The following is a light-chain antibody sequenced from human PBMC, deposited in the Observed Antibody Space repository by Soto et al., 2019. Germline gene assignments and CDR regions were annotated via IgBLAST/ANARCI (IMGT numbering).Light chain of an antibody. CDR2: GAY. CDR1: QSVNSN. V-gene: IGKV3-15*01. Sequence: EIVMTQSPATLSVSPGERATLSCRASQSVNSNLAWYQQKPGQAPRLLIYGAYTRANGIPARFSGSGSGTEFSLTISSLQSEDFAIYYCQHYNVGGTFGQGTEMEIK. J-gene: IGKJ2*01. CDR3: QHYNVGGT.